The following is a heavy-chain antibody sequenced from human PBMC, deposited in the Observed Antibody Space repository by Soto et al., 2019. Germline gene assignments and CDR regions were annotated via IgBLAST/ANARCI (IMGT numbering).Heavy chain of an antibody. D-gene: IGHD6-13*01. CDR3: ARSIAAAVDLDY. Sequence: QVQLVQSGAEVKKPGASVKVSCKASGYTFSSYGISWVRQAPGQGLEWMGGISAYNGNTNYAQKLQGRVTMTTDTATSTAYMEVRSLRSDDTAVYYCARSIAAAVDLDYWGQGTLVTVSS. CDR2: ISAYNGNT. CDR1: GYTFSSYG. J-gene: IGHJ4*02. V-gene: IGHV1-18*01.